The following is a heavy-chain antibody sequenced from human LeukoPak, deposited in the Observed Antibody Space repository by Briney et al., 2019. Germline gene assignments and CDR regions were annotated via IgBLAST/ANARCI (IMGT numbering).Heavy chain of an antibody. Sequence: SQTLSLTCTVSGGSISSGSYYWSWIRQPAGKGLEWIGRIYTSGSTNYNPSLKSRVTISVDTSKNQFSLKLSSVTAADTAVYYCARQSITIFGVALIDYWGQGTLVTVSS. D-gene: IGHD3-3*01. CDR2: IYTSGST. V-gene: IGHV4-61*02. J-gene: IGHJ4*02. CDR1: GGSISSGSYY. CDR3: ARQSITIFGVALIDY.